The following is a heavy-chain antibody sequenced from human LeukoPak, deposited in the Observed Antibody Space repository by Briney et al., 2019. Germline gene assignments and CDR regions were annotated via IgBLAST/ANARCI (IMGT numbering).Heavy chain of an antibody. V-gene: IGHV1-69*04. D-gene: IGHD6-19*01. J-gene: IGHJ2*01. CDR1: GGTFSSYA. CDR2: IIPILGIA. CDR3: ARDGQQWLGSGNTRYFDL. Sequence: ASVKVSCKASGGTFSSYAISWVRQAPGQGLEWMGRIIPILGIANYAQKFQGRVTITADKSTSTAYMEPSSLRSEDTAVYYCARDGQQWLGSGNTRYFDLWGRGTLVTVSS.